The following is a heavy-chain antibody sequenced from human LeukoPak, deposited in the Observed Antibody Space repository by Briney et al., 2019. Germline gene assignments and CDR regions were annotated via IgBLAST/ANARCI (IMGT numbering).Heavy chain of an antibody. V-gene: IGHV3-30*04. Sequence: PGGSLRLSCAASGFTFSLYAMHWVRQAPGKWLEWVAVISYDGNTKSYADSVKGRFTISRNNSKNTLYLQMNSLRGEDTAVYYCARISYYPDYWGQGTLVTVSS. CDR3: ARISYYPDY. CDR1: GFTFSLYA. J-gene: IGHJ4*02. CDR2: ISYDGNTK. D-gene: IGHD3-10*01.